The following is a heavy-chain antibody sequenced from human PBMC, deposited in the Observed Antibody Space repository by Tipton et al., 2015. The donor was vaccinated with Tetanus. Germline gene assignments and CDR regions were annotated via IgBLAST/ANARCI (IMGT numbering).Heavy chain of an antibody. CDR1: GFTFSSYA. Sequence: SLRLSCSASGFTFSSYAMHWVRQAPGKGLEYVSAISSNGGSTYYADSVKGRFTISRDNSKNTLYLQMSSLRAEDTAVYYCVKVPYSSRRTPQAEYYFDYWGQGTLVTVSS. CDR3: VKVPYSSRRTPQAEYYFDY. CDR2: ISSNGGST. V-gene: IGHV3-64D*08. D-gene: IGHD6-13*01. J-gene: IGHJ4*02.